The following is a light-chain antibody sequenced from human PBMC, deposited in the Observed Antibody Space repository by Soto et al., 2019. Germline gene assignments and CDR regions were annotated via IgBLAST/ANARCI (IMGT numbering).Light chain of an antibody. Sequence: ETVLTQSPATLSLSPGERATLSCRASQSVSSYLAWYQQKPGQAPRLLIYDASNMATGIPARFSGSGSGADFTLTISSLEPEDFAVYYCQQRSNWPITFGQGTRLEIK. J-gene: IGKJ5*01. CDR3: QQRSNWPIT. CDR2: DAS. CDR1: QSVSSY. V-gene: IGKV3-11*01.